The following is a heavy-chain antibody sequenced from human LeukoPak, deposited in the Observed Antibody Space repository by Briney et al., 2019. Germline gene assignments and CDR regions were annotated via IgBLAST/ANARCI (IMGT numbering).Heavy chain of an antibody. Sequence: PSGTLSLTCTVSGGSISSSSYYWGWIRQPPGKGLGWVGSIYYSGSIYYNPSLKSRVTISVDTSKNQFSRKLSSVTAADTAVYYCARLRRSGNGDYVNFDYWGQGTLVTVSS. V-gene: IGHV4-39*01. CDR3: ARLRRSGNGDYVNFDY. CDR2: IYYSGSI. J-gene: IGHJ4*02. CDR1: GGSISSSSYY. D-gene: IGHD4-17*01.